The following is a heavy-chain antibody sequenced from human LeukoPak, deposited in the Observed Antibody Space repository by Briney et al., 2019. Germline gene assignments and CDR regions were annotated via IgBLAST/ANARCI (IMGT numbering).Heavy chain of an antibody. D-gene: IGHD6-19*01. CDR1: GFTFSSYA. CDR3: AKTGSSGWYYFDY. CDR2: ISGSGGRT. V-gene: IGHV3-23*01. Sequence: PGGSLRLSCAASGFTFSSYAMRWVRQAPGKGLEWVSAISGSGGRTYYADSVKGRFTISRDNSKNTLYLQMNSLRAEDTAVYYCAKTGSSGWYYFDYWGQGTLVTVSS. J-gene: IGHJ4*02.